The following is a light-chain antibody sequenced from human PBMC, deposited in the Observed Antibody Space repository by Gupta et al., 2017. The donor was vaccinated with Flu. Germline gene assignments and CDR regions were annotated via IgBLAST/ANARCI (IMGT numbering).Light chain of an antibody. CDR2: WAS. CDR3: QQDASAPST. Sequence: DIVMTQSPDSLAASLGERATINCKSSQSVLYSSNNKNYLAWYQQKPGQPPKLLIYWASTRESGVPDRFSGSGSGTDFTLTISSLQAEDVAVYYCQQDASAPSTFGEGTKLEIK. V-gene: IGKV4-1*01. CDR1: QSVLYSSNNKNY. J-gene: IGKJ2*01.